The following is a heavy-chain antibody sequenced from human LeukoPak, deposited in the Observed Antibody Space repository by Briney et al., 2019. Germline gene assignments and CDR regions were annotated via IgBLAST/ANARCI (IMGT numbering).Heavy chain of an antibody. D-gene: IGHD3-3*01. CDR3: ASFPGTSRFAG. J-gene: IGHJ4*02. CDR2: IYYSGST. CDR1: GGSMSRHY. Sequence: SETLSLTCTLSGGSMSRHYGSGIRQPPGKGLEWIGYIYYSGSTNHNPSLKSRVTISVDTSKHHFSLRLGSVTAGGTAGYYLASFPGTSRFAGWGQGTLVTVSS. V-gene: IGHV4-59*11.